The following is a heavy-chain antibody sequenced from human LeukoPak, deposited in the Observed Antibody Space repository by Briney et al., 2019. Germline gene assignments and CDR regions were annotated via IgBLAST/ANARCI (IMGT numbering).Heavy chain of an antibody. J-gene: IGHJ4*02. CDR3: ARGKAAAGIYYFDY. V-gene: IGHV1-8*01. CDR2: MNPNSGNT. CDR1: GYTFTSYD. Sequence: GASVKVSCKASGYTFTSYDINWVRQATGQGLEWMGWMNPNSGNTGYAQKFQGRVTMTRNTSIGTAYMELSSLRSEDTAVYYCARGKAAAGIYYFDYWGQGTLVTVSS. D-gene: IGHD6-13*01.